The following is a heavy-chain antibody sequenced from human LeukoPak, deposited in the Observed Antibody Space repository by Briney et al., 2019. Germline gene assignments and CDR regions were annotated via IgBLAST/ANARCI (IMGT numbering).Heavy chain of an antibody. D-gene: IGHD2-15*01. CDR1: AFSLNAYN. CDR3: AKAVVAADSFEY. Sequence: GGSLRLSCAASAFSLNAYNMNWVRQAPGKGLEWVANIDQHGTEKQYVESVKGRFTISRDNTKNSVYLQMDNLRVEDTAVYYCAKAVVAADSFEYWGQGTQVTVSS. J-gene: IGHJ4*02. CDR2: IDQHGTEK. V-gene: IGHV3-7*01.